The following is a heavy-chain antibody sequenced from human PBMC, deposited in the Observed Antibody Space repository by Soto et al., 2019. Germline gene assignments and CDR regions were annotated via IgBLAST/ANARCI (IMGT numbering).Heavy chain of an antibody. CDR3: ARGVGIVVESGDAFDI. D-gene: IGHD3-22*01. CDR2: ISSSSSYI. CDR1: GFTFSSYR. J-gene: IGHJ3*02. Sequence: GGSLRLSCAASGFTFSSYRMTWVRQAPGKGLEWVSSISSSSSYIYYADSVKGRFTISRDNAKNSLYLQMNSLRAEDTAVYYCARGVGIVVESGDAFDIWGQGTMVTVSS. V-gene: IGHV3-21*01.